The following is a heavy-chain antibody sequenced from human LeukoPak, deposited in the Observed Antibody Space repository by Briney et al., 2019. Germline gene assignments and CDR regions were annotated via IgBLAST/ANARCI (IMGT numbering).Heavy chain of an antibody. J-gene: IGHJ4*02. CDR1: GGTFSSYA. D-gene: IGHD3-22*01. CDR2: IIPIFGTA. V-gene: IGHV1-69*05. CDR3: ARGGYYDSSGYYPLGFDY. Sequence: GSSVKVSCKASGGTFSSYAISWVLQAPGQGLEWMGRIIPIFGTANYAQKFQGRVTITTDESTSTAYMELSSLRSEDTAVYYCARGGYYDSSGYYPLGFDYWGQGTLVTVSS.